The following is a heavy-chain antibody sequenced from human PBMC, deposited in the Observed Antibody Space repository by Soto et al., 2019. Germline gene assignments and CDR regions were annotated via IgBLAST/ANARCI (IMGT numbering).Heavy chain of an antibody. CDR3: ARDRTYSGYDLYNWFDP. V-gene: IGHV4-30-4*01. Sequence: PSETLSLTCTVSGGSISSGDYYWSWIRQPPGKGLEWIGYIYYSGSTYYNPSLKSRVTISVDTSKNQFSLKLSSVTAADTAVYYCARDRTYSGYDLYNWFDPWGQGTLVTVSS. CDR2: IYYSGST. D-gene: IGHD5-12*01. CDR1: GGSISSGDYY. J-gene: IGHJ5*02.